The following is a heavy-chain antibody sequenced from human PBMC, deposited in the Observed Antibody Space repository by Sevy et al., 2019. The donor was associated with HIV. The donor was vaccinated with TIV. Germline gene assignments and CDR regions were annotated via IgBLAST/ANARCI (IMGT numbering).Heavy chain of an antibody. Sequence: GGSLRLSCAASGFTFSSYSMNWVRQAPGKGLEWVSSISSSSSYIYYADSVKGRFTISRDNAKNSLYLQMNSLRAEDTAVYYCARVTKKLSHREGAFDIWGQGTMVTVSS. CDR2: ISSSSSYI. V-gene: IGHV3-21*01. J-gene: IGHJ3*02. CDR1: GFTFSSYS. CDR3: ARVTKKLSHREGAFDI. D-gene: IGHD5-18*01.